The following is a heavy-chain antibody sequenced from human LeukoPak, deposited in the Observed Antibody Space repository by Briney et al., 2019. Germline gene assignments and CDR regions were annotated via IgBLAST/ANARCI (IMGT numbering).Heavy chain of an antibody. Sequence: SETLSLTCTVSGGSISSYYWSWIRQPPGKGLEWIGYIYTSGSTNYNPSPKSRVTISVDTSKNQFSLKLSSVTAADTAVYYCARLLAPYYYYYMDVWGKGTTVTVSS. V-gene: IGHV4-4*09. J-gene: IGHJ6*03. CDR3: ARLLAPYYYYYMDV. CDR2: IYTSGST. CDR1: GGSISSYY.